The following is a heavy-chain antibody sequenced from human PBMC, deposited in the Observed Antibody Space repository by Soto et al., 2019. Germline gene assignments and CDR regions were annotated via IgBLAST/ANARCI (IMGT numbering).Heavy chain of an antibody. CDR2: ISSSSSYI. Sequence: PGGSLRLSCAASGFTFSTYSMNWVRQAPGKGLEWVSSISSSSSYIYYADSVKGRITISRDNAKNSLYLQMNSLRSEDTSVYYCSRYDSSGYYWPYYYYGMDVWGQGTTVTVSS. D-gene: IGHD3-22*01. V-gene: IGHV3-21*01. CDR3: SRYDSSGYYWPYYYYGMDV. J-gene: IGHJ6*02. CDR1: GFTFSTYS.